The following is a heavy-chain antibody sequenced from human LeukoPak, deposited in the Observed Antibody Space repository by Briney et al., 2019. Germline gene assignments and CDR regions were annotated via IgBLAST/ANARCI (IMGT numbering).Heavy chain of an antibody. CDR3: ASARTTVGFDP. CDR2: INHSGST. D-gene: IGHD4-23*01. Sequence: SETLSLTCAVSGGSFSGYYWSWIRQPPGKGLEWIGEINHSGSTNYNTSLKSRVTISVDTSKNRFSLKLSSVTAADTAVYYCASARTTVGFDPWGQGTLVTVSS. V-gene: IGHV4-34*01. CDR1: GGSFSGYY. J-gene: IGHJ5*02.